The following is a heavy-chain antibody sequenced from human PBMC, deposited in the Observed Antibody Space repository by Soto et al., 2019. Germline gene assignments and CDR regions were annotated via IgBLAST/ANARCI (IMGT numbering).Heavy chain of an antibody. CDR3: ASGWFGEFVYQFDY. CDR1: GYTFTSYG. CDR2: ISAYNGNT. J-gene: IGHJ4*02. V-gene: IGHV1-18*01. D-gene: IGHD3-10*01. Sequence: ASVKVSCKPSGYTFTSYGITWVRQAPGQGLEWMGWISAYNGNTNYAQKFQGRVTMTTDTSTSTAYMELRSLGSDDTAVYYCASGWFGEFVYQFDYWGQGTLVTVSS.